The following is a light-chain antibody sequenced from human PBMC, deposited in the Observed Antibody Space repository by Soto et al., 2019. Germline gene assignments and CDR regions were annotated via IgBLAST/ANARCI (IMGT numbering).Light chain of an antibody. J-gene: IGKJ1*01. CDR2: VAS. CDR1: QSISGW. CDR3: QQYSSYYLT. Sequence: DIQMTQSPSTLSAFVGDRVTITCRASQSISGWLAWYQQKPGKAPRLLMYVASSLQSGVPSRFSGSGSATEFTLTISRLQPDDFATYYCQQYSSYYLTFGQGTKVEIK. V-gene: IGKV1-5*01.